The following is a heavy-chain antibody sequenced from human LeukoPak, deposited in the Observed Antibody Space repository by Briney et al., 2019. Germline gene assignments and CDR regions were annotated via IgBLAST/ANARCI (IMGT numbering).Heavy chain of an antibody. V-gene: IGHV1-2*02. J-gene: IGHJ4*02. CDR1: GYIFTGYY. CDR2: INPNSGDT. CDR3: ARGGITMVRATD. D-gene: IGHD3-10*01. Sequence: ASVKVSCKASGYIFTGYYMHWVRQAPGQGLEWMGWINPNSGDTNYAQKFQGRVTMTRDTSISTAYMELSSLRSEDTAVYYCARGGITMVRATDWGQGTLVTVSS.